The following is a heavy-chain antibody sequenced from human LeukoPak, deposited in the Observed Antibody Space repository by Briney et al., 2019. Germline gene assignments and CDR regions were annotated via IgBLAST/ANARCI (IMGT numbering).Heavy chain of an antibody. CDR2: INPSGGST. J-gene: IGHJ6*02. V-gene: IGHV1-46*01. D-gene: IGHD3-10*01. CDR3: ARAPPPASGSYRYYYYGMDV. CDR1: GYTFTSYY. Sequence: RASVKVSCKASGYTFTSYYMHWVRQAPGQGLEWMGIINPSGGSTSYARKFQGRVTMTRNTSISTAYMELSSLRSEDTAVYYCARAPPPASGSYRYYYYGMDVWGQGTTVTVSS.